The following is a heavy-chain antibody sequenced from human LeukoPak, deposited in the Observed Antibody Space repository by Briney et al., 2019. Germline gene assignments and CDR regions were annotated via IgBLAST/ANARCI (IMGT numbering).Heavy chain of an antibody. J-gene: IGHJ4*02. CDR3: ARERTRNYYDSSGYCD. D-gene: IGHD3-22*01. CDR1: GFTFSSYA. Sequence: PGGSLRLSCAASGFTFSSYAMSWVRQAPGKGLEWVSAISGSGGSTYYADSVKGRFTISRDNSKNTLYLQMNSLRAEDTAVYYCARERTRNYYDSSGYCDWGQGTLVTVSS. V-gene: IGHV3-23*01. CDR2: ISGSGGST.